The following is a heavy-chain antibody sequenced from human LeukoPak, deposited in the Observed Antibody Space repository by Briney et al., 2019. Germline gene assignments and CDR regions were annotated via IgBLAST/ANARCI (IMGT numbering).Heavy chain of an antibody. J-gene: IGHJ4*02. V-gene: IGHV1-69*05. CDR2: IIPIFDTV. D-gene: IGHD5-18*01. CDR3: ARSGLGRYRSGRMGGFVY. CDR1: GGTFSSYA. Sequence: SVKVSCKASGGTFSSYAISWVRQAPGQGLEWMGRIIPIFDTVNYAQKFQGRVTTTTDESTSTAYMELSSLRSEDTAVYYCARSGLGRYRSGRMGGFVYWGQGTLVTVSS.